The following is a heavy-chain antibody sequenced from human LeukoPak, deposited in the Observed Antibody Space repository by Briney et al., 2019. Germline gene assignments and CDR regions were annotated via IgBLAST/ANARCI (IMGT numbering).Heavy chain of an antibody. CDR3: AKDKWMDYYYGMDV. J-gene: IGHJ6*02. V-gene: IGHV3-9*01. CDR1: GFTFDDYA. Sequence: GGSLRLSCAATGFTFDDYAMHWVRQAPGKGLEWVSGISWNSGSIGYADSVKGRFTISRDNAKNSLYLQMNSLRAEDTALYYCAKDKWMDYYYGMDVWGQGTTVTVSS. CDR2: ISWNSGSI. D-gene: IGHD6-19*01.